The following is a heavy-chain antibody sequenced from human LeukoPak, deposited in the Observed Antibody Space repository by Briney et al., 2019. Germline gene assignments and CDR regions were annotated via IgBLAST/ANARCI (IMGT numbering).Heavy chain of an antibody. J-gene: IGHJ4*02. V-gene: IGHV4-38-2*02. CDR1: GYSISSGYY. CDR2: IYHSGST. CDR3: ARDHGYYDSSGYFDY. Sequence: PSETLSLTCAVSGYSISSGYYWGWIQQPPGKGLEWIGSIYHSGSTYYNPSLKSRVTISVDTSKNQFSLKLSSVTAADTAVYYCARDHGYYDSSGYFDYWGQGTLVTVSS. D-gene: IGHD3-22*01.